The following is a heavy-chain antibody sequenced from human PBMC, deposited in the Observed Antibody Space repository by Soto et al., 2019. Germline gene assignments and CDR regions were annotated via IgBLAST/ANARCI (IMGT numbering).Heavy chain of an antibody. CDR2: IYYSGST. D-gene: IGHD5-12*01. J-gene: IGHJ4*02. V-gene: IGHV4-30-4*01. CDR1: GGSISSGDYY. CDR3: ARPARGYSGFGY. Sequence: SETLSLTCTVSGGSISSGDYYWSWIRQPPGKGLEWIGYIYYSGSTYYNPSLKSRVTISVDTSKNQFSLRLSSVTAADTAVYYCARPARGYSGFGYWGQGTLVTVSS.